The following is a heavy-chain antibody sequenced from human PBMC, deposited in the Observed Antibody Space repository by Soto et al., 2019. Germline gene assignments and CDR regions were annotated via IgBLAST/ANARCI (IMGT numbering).Heavy chain of an antibody. CDR2: IFQSGST. D-gene: IGHD6-19*01. V-gene: IGHV4-4*02. J-gene: IGHJ5*02. CDR3: ARGRGRYSSGWSWFDP. Sequence: SETLSLTCGVSGGTIRSPDWWTWVRQPPGKGLEWIGEIFQSGSTNYTPSLESRVTISVDKSRNQFSLTLTSVTAADTAVYFCARGRGRYSSGWSWFDPWGQGILVTVSS. CDR1: GGTIRSPDW.